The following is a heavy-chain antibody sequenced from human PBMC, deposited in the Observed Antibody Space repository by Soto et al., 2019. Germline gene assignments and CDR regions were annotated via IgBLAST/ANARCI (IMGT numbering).Heavy chain of an antibody. V-gene: IGHV3-30*03. CDR3: ATKVRVTNYLYYGMDV. J-gene: IGHJ6*02. D-gene: IGHD2-21*02. CDR1: GFSFNTSG. CDR2: IAFDGSQE. Sequence: QVQLVESGGGVVQPGRALRLSCAASGFSFNTSGMHWVRQAPGKGLEWVAVIAFDGSQEFYGDSVRGRFTISRDNSKNTLFLKMKSLTPEDTAVYYCATKVRVTNYLYYGMDVWGQGTTVTVSS.